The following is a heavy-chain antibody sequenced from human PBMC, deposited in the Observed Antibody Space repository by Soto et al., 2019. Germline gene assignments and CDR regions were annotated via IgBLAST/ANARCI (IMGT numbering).Heavy chain of an antibody. Sequence: KPSETLSLTCTVYGGSISSSSYYWGWIRQPPGKGLQWIGSIYYSGSTYYNPSLKSRVTISVDTSKNQFSLKLSSVPAADTAVYYCARLHYDFWAQYYYYGMDVWGQGTTVTVSS. D-gene: IGHD3-3*01. CDR2: IYYSGST. J-gene: IGHJ6*02. CDR3: ARLHYDFWAQYYYYGMDV. CDR1: GGSISSSSYY. V-gene: IGHV4-39*01.